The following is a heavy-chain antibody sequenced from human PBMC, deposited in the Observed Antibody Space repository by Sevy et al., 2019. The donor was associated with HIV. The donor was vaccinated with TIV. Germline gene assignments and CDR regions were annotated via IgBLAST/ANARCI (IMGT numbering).Heavy chain of an antibody. CDR3: GKGGGGHYDPDEIGYYFYYYNMDV. J-gene: IGHJ6*03. CDR1: GFSFDSYG. V-gene: IGHV3-23*01. Sequence: GGSLRLSCAVSGFSFDSYGMTWVRQAPGKGLEWVSGISGSGTRTYYADSVKGRFIISRDNSKNTLYLQMNSLRSEDQGLYYCGKGGGGHYDPDEIGYYFYYYNMDVWGKGTTVTVSS. D-gene: IGHD3-22*01. CDR2: ISGSGTRT.